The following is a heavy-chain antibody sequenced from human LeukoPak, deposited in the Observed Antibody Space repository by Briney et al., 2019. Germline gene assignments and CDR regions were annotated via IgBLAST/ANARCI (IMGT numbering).Heavy chain of an antibody. J-gene: IGHJ4*02. CDR1: GFTFSSYA. V-gene: IGHV3-30*01. CDR2: ISYDGSNK. D-gene: IGHD5-24*01. CDR3: ARVYGDGYNTGDNYFDY. Sequence: GRSLRLSCAASGFTFSSYAMHWVRQAPGKGLEWVAVISYDGSNKYYADSVKGRFTISRDNSENTLYLQMNSLRAEDTAVYYCARVYGDGYNTGDNYFDYWGQGTLVTVSS.